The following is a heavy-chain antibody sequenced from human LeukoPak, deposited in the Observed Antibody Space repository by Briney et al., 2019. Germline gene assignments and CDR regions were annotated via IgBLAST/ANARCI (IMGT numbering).Heavy chain of an antibody. Sequence: ASVKVSCKASGYTFTSYGISWVRQAPGQGLEWMGWINPHSDGTNSEQNFQGRVTMSRDTSISTVYMELSRLRSDDTALYYCAREGVIGDGYNFFDYWGQGTLVTVSS. CDR1: GYTFTSYG. V-gene: IGHV1-2*02. J-gene: IGHJ4*02. D-gene: IGHD5-24*01. CDR2: INPHSDGT. CDR3: AREGVIGDGYNFFDY.